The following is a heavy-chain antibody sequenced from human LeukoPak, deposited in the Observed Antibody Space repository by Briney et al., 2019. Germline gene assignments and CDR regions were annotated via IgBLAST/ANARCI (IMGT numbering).Heavy chain of an antibody. J-gene: IGHJ3*02. V-gene: IGHV3-23*01. CDR3: ARDRESSGWSDGYDI. D-gene: IGHD6-19*01. CDR2: ISGSGGST. Sequence: GGSLRLSCAASGFTFSDHSMHWVRQAPGKGLEWVSAISGSGGSTYYADSGKGRFTVSRDNSKNTLYLQMNSLRAEDTAVYYCARDRESSGWSDGYDIWGQGTMVTVSS. CDR1: GFTFSDHS.